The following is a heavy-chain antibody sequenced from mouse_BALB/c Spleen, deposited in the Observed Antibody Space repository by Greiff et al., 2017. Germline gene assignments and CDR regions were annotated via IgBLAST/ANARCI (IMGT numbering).Heavy chain of an antibody. J-gene: IGHJ3*01. CDR2: ISNGGGST. V-gene: IGHV5-12-2*01. Sequence: EVKVVESGGGLVQPGGSLKLSCAASGFTFSSYTMSWVRQTPEKRLEWVAYISNGGGSTYYPDTVKRRFTISRDNAKNTLYLQMSSQKSEDTAMYYCATGGFAYWGQGTLVTVSA. CDR1: GFTFSSYT. CDR3: ATGGFAY.